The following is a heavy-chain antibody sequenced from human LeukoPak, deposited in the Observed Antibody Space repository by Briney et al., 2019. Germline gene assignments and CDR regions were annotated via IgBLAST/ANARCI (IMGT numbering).Heavy chain of an antibody. Sequence: GESLKISCKGSGYSFTSYWIGWVRQMPGRGLEWMGIIYPGDSDTRYSPSFQGQVTISADKSISTAYLQWSSLKASDTAMYYCAGNALGYCSSTSCYGYYYYGMDVWGQGTTVTVSS. CDR2: IYPGDSDT. CDR1: GYSFTSYW. D-gene: IGHD2-2*01. CDR3: AGNALGYCSSTSCYGYYYYGMDV. V-gene: IGHV5-51*01. J-gene: IGHJ6*02.